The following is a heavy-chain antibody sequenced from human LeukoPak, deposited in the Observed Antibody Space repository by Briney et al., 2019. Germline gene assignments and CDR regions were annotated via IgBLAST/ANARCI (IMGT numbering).Heavy chain of an antibody. V-gene: IGHV4-30-4*01. Sequence: SQTLSLTCTASGGSISSGDYYWSWIRQPPGTGLEWIGYIYYSGSTYYNPSLKSRVTISVDTSKNQFSLKLSSVTAADTAVYYCASTAVDHNWFDPWGQGTLVTVSS. CDR2: IYYSGST. J-gene: IGHJ5*02. CDR3: ASTAVDHNWFDP. CDR1: GGSISSGDYY. D-gene: IGHD2-21*02.